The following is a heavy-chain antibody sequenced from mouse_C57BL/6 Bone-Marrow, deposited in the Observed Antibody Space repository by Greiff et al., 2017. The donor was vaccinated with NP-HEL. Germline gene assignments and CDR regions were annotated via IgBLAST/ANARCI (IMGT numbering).Heavy chain of an antibody. J-gene: IGHJ3*01. Sequence: QVQLKQSGPELVKPGASVKISCKASGYAFSSSWMNWVKQRPGKGLEWIGRIYPGDGDTNYNGKFKGKATLTADKSSSTAYMQLSSLTSEDSAVYFCARGKGFAYRGQGTLVTVSA. V-gene: IGHV1-82*01. CDR3: ARGKGFAY. CDR2: IYPGDGDT. CDR1: GYAFSSSW.